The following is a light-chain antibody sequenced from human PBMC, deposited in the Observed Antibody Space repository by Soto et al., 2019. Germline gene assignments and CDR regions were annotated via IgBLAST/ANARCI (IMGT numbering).Light chain of an antibody. J-gene: IGKJ5*01. Sequence: DIQMTQSPSSLSASVGDRITITFRTSQGINNYLNWYQQKPGRAPKLLIYDASNLEAGVPSRFRGSGSGTDFTFTISRLQPEDIATYYCQQYENLPTFGQGTRLEIK. V-gene: IGKV1-33*01. CDR3: QQYENLPT. CDR1: QGINNY. CDR2: DAS.